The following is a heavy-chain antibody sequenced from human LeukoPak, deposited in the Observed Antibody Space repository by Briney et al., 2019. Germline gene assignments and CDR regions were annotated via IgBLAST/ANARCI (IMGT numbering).Heavy chain of an antibody. D-gene: IGHD1-26*01. J-gene: IGHJ4*02. CDR1: GVTLSSYA. CDR3: AKETPSGNFVTLDC. CDR2: ISSSGSGGNT. Sequence: PGGSLRLSCAASGVTLSSYAMSWARQAPGKGLEWVSGISSSGSGGNTYYADSVKGRFTISRDSSKNTLFLHMNTLRAEDTAIYYCAKETPSGNFVTLDCWGQGTLVTVSS. V-gene: IGHV3-23*01.